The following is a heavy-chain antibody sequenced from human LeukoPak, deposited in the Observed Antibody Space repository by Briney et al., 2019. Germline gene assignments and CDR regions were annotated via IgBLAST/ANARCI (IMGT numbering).Heavy chain of an antibody. CDR2: IKEDRSEK. Sequence: GGSLRLSCAASGFTFSRHWMSWVRQAPGKGLEWVANIKEDRSEKYYVDSVKGRFTISRDNAKNSPYLQMNSLRVEDTAVYYCAKLAKYFYGSETYYFFEHWGQGTPVTASS. J-gene: IGHJ4*02. CDR1: GFTFSRHW. CDR3: AKLAKYFYGSETYYFFEH. V-gene: IGHV3-7*01. D-gene: IGHD3-10*01.